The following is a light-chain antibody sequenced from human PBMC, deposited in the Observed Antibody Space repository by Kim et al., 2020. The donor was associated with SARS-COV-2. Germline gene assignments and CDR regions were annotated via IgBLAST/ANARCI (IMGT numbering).Light chain of an antibody. Sequence: SASVGETVPITCRASETISLWVAWYQQKPGKAPKILIYRASNLESGVPSRFTGSGSGTEFTLTINSLQPDDFATYYCQQYRSYSFTFGQGTRLEI. CDR2: RAS. CDR1: ETISLW. CDR3: QQYRSYSFT. V-gene: IGKV1-5*03. J-gene: IGKJ2*01.